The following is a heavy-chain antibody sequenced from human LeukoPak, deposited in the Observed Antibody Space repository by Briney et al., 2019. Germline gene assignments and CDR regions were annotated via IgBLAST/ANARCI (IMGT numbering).Heavy chain of an antibody. CDR1: GGSISSYY. CDR3: ARNNAPSFSSGWYGWFDP. J-gene: IGHJ5*02. V-gene: IGHV4-59*01. D-gene: IGHD6-19*01. Sequence: PSETLSLTCTVSGGSISSYYWSWIQQPPGKGLEWIGYIYYSGSTNYNPSLKSRVTISVDTSKNQFSLKLSSVTAADTAVYYCARNNAPSFSSGWYGWFDPWGQGTLVTVSS. CDR2: IYYSGST.